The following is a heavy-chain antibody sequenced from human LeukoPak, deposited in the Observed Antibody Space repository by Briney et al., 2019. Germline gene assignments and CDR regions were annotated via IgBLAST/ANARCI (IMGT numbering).Heavy chain of an antibody. CDR3: ARDQGYGSSEFDC. CDR1: GFTFSSYS. Sequence: GGSLRLSCAASGFTFSSYSMNWVRQAPGKGLEWVSSISSSSSYIYYADSVKGRFTISRDNAKNSLYLQMNSLRAEDTAVYYCARDQGYGSSEFDCWGQGTLVTVSS. V-gene: IGHV3-21*01. D-gene: IGHD6-6*01. J-gene: IGHJ4*02. CDR2: ISSSSSYI.